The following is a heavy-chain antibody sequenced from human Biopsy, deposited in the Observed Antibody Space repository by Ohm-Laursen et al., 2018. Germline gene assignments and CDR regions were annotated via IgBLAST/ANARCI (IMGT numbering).Heavy chain of an antibody. CDR1: GFTFSNYQ. CDR2: ISGGGSTI. D-gene: IGHD3-16*01. J-gene: IGHJ4*01. Sequence: SLRLSCTAPGFTFSNYQMSWIRQTPGKGLEWVSHISGGGSTIFHADSVKGRFTISRDDAKGSLYLQMTNLRAEDTAVYYCGRSYGIMAAPVHLWGQGTLVTVSS. V-gene: IGHV3-11*01. CDR3: GRSYGIMAAPVHL.